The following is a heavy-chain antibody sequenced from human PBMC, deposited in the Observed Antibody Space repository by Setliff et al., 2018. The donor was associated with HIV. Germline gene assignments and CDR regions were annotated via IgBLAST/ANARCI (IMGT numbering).Heavy chain of an antibody. D-gene: IGHD5-12*01. V-gene: IGHV4-4*02. CDR1: GGSISSSNW. CDR2: IYHNGNT. Sequence: SETLSLTCAVSGGSISSSNWWSWVRQPPGKGLEWIGEIYHNGNTNYSPSLKNRVTMSVDNSKNQFSLMVRSVTAADTAMYYCARDWRHGYDLNFDYWGQGTLVTVPS. J-gene: IGHJ4*02. CDR3: ARDWRHGYDLNFDY.